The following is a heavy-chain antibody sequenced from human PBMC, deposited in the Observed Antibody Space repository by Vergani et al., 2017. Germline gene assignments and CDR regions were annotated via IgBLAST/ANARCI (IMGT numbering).Heavy chain of an antibody. V-gene: IGHV4-31*11. D-gene: IGHD6-25*01. CDR3: ARVDTQVPATSHFYYMDV. CDR1: GGSISSGDHC. CDR2: IFYSGTP. Sequence: QVQLQESGPGVVKPSQILSLTCAVSGGSISSGDHCWTWIRQCPGKGLEWIGYIFYSGTPYDNPSLRSRLTITVDRFQNQFSLKLRSVTAADPAVYYCARVDTQVPATSHFYYMDVWGKGTTVVVSS. J-gene: IGHJ6*03.